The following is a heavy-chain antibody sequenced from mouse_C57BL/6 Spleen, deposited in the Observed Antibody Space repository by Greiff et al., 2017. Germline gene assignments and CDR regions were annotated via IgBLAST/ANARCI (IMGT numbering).Heavy chain of an antibody. V-gene: IGHV1-18*01. CDR3: ARSDYGNYVRYAMDY. CDR2: INPNNGGT. J-gene: IGHJ4*01. Sequence: SGPELVKPGASVKIPCKASGYTFTDYNMDWVKQSHGKSLEWIGDINPNNGGTIYNQKFKGKATLTVDKSSSTAYMELRSLTSEDTAVYYCARSDYGNYVRYAMDYWGQGTSVTVSS. D-gene: IGHD2-1*01. CDR1: GYTFTDYN.